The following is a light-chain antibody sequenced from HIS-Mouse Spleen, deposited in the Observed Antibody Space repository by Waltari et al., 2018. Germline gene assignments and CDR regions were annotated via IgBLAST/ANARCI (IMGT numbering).Light chain of an antibody. CDR1: SSDFGSYNL. Sequence: QSALTQPASVSGSPGQSITLSCTGTSSDFGSYNLVSVYQQPPGKAPKLMIYEGSKRPSGVSNRFSGSKSGNTASLTISGLQVEDEADYYCCSYAGSSTWVFGGGTKLTVL. CDR2: EGS. J-gene: IGLJ3*02. CDR3: CSYAGSSTWV. V-gene: IGLV2-23*01.